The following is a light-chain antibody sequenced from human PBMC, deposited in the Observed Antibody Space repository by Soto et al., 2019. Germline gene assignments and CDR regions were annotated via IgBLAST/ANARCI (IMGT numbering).Light chain of an antibody. J-gene: IGLJ2*01. CDR2: RNN. Sequence: QSVFTQPPSASGTPGQMVAISCSGTSSSIESNYVYWYQQLPGTAPRLLIYRNNQRPSGVPDRFSGSESGTSASLAISAHRSEDEADYYCTVWDDSLRGRLFGGGTKVTVL. CDR3: TVWDDSLRGRL. V-gene: IGLV1-47*01. CDR1: SSSIESNY.